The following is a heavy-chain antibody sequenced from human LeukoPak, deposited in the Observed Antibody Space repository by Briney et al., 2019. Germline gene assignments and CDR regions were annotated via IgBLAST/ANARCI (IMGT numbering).Heavy chain of an antibody. Sequence: GGSLRLSCVVSGFTFSSYDMHWVRQAPGKGLEWVAAISYDGSNKYYADSVKGRFTISRGNSKHTLYLQMNSLRAEDTAVYYCAREDNAFDIWGQGTMVTVSS. CDR2: ISYDGSNK. V-gene: IGHV3-30-3*01. J-gene: IGHJ3*02. CDR1: GFTFSSYD. CDR3: AREDNAFDI.